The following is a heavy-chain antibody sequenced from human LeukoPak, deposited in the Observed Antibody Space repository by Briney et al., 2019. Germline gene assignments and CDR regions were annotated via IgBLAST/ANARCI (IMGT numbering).Heavy chain of an antibody. J-gene: IGHJ4*02. CDR1: GFTFSSYA. CDR3: AESVYGSGSYRYFDY. D-gene: IGHD3-10*01. CDR2: ISGSGGST. V-gene: IGHV3-23*01. Sequence: PGGSLRLSCAASGFTFSSYAMSWVRQAPGKGLEWVSAISGSGGSTYYADSVKGRFTISRDNSKNTLYLQMNSLRAEDTAVYYCAESVYGSGSYRYFDYWGQGTLVTVSS.